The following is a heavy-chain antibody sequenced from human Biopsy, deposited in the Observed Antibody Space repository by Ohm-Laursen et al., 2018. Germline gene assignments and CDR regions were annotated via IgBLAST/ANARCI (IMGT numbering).Heavy chain of an antibody. J-gene: IGHJ4*02. D-gene: IGHD3-10*01. V-gene: IGHV1-2*02. Sequence: ASVKVSCKTSGYTFTSYEINWVRQATGQGLEWMGWINANSGATNSAQKFRDRVTLTRDTSISAVYIDLRRLKSDDAAIYYCARDRMTDVFGGPTRTDVFDSWGQGTPVTVSS. CDR2: INANSGAT. CDR3: ARDRMTDVFGGPTRTDVFDS. CDR1: GYTFTSYE.